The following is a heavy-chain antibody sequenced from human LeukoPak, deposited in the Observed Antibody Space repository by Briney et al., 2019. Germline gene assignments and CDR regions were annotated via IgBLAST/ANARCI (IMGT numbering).Heavy chain of an antibody. CDR3: ARLVRTYYYDSSGYYWDY. CDR2: IYYSGST. V-gene: IGHV4-59*08. D-gene: IGHD3-22*01. J-gene: IGHJ4*02. CDR1: GGSISSYY. Sequence: SETLSLTCTVSGGSISSYYWSWIRQPPGKGLEYLGYIYYSGSTNYNPSLKSRVTISVDTSKNQFSLKLSSVTAADMAVYYCARLVRTYYYDSSGYYWDYWGQGTLVTVSS.